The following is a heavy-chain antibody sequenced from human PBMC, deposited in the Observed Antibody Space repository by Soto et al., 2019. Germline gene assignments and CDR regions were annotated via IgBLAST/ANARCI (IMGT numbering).Heavy chain of an antibody. V-gene: IGHV1-2*02. D-gene: IGHD1-1*01. J-gene: IGHJ4*02. CDR2: INPDSGGT. CDR3: ARALDGTAFDF. CDR1: GYTFTAYY. Sequence: ASVKVSCKASGYTFTAYYMYWVRQAPGQGLEWMGWINPDSGGTKYAQKFQGRVTMTRDTSISTAHMELSRLRSDDTAVYYCARALDGTAFDFWGQGTLVTVS.